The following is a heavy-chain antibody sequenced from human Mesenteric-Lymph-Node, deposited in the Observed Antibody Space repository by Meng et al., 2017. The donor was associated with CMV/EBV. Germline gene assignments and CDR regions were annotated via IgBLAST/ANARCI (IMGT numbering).Heavy chain of an antibody. D-gene: IGHD2-2*01. CDR2: IYYSGST. V-gene: IGHV4-61*01. Sequence: SETLSLTCTVSRGSVNRGSYYWSWIRQPPGKGLEWIGYIYYSGSTNYNPSLKSRVTISLDTSKNQFSLKLSSVTAADTAVYYCAREGACSSTSCYLDRYWFDPWGQGTLVTVSS. CDR1: RGSVNRGSYY. J-gene: IGHJ5*02. CDR3: AREGACSSTSCYLDRYWFDP.